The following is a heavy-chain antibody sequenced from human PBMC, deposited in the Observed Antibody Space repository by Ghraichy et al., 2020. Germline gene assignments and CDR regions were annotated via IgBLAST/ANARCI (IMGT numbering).Heavy chain of an antibody. CDR2: IYYSGST. CDR1: GGSISSSSYY. CDR3: ARAGGIIPFDY. V-gene: IGHV4-39*01. Sequence: SETLSLTCTVSGGSISSSSYYWGWIRQPPGKGLEWIGSIYYSGSTYYNPSLKSRVTISVDTSKNQFSLKLSSVTAADTAVYYCARAGGIIPFDYWGQGTLVTVSS. J-gene: IGHJ4*02. D-gene: IGHD3-16*02.